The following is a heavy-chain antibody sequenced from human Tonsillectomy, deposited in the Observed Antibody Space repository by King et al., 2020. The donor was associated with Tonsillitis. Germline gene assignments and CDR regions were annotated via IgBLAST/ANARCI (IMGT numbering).Heavy chain of an antibody. V-gene: IGHV3-7*01. CDR3: AKYGDWYFDY. J-gene: IGHJ4*02. D-gene: IGHD4-17*01. CDR1: GFTFSSYW. Sequence: VQLVESGGGLVQPGGSLRLSCVASGFTFSSYWRSWVRQAPGRGLEWLANIKPDGADQPYVDSVKGRITISRDNAKNSLSLQMNNLRPEDTAVYYCAKYGDWYFDYWGQGTLVTVSS. CDR2: IKPDGADQ.